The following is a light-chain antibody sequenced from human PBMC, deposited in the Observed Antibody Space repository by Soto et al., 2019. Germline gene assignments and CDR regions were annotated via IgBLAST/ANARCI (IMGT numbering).Light chain of an antibody. CDR1: QSVSGNS. V-gene: IGKV3-20*01. CDR2: AAS. Sequence: EIVLTQSPGTLSLSPGERATLSCMASQSVSGNSLAWYQQKPGQAPRLLIYAASHRATDIPDRFSGSGSATDFTLAISRLEPEDFAVYYCRQYATSPQTFGPGTKVDI. J-gene: IGKJ3*01. CDR3: RQYATSPQT.